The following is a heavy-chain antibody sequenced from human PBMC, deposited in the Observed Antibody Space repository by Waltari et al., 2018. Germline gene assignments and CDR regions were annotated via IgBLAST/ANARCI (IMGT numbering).Heavy chain of an antibody. Sequence: VWIRERPVQGLEWIGSMSYLGATYSSPSLKSRVTISRDTSTNQLSLKLGSVTAADTAMYYCATYIGASVGTAAFDVWGQGTMVTVSS. D-gene: IGHD5-12*01. CDR2: MSYLGAT. J-gene: IGHJ3*01. V-gene: IGHV4-39*01. CDR3: ATYIGASVGTAAFDV.